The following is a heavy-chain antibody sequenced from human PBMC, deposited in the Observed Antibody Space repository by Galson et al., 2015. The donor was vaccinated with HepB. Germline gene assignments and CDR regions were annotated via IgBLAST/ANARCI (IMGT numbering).Heavy chain of an antibody. V-gene: IGHV3-30-3*01. Sequence: SLRLSCAASGFTFSSYAMHWVRQAPGKGLEWVAVISYDGSNKYYADSVKGRFTISRDNSKNTLYLQMNSLRAEDTAVYYCAKGPRRWLQLSLDYWGQGTLVTVSS. J-gene: IGHJ4*02. CDR1: GFTFSSYA. CDR2: ISYDGSNK. D-gene: IGHD5-24*01. CDR3: AKGPRRWLQLSLDY.